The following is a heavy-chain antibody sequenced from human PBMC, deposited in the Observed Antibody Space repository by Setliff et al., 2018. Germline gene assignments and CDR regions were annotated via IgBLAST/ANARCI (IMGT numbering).Heavy chain of an antibody. CDR2: IKGDESEK. D-gene: IGHD6-6*01. J-gene: IGHJ4*02. CDR3: ARGSYSSSF. CDR1: GFTFSNCW. V-gene: IGHV3-7*03. Sequence: PGGSLRLSCAASGFTFSNCWMTWVRQAPGKGLEWVANIKGDESEKYYVDSVKGRFTISRGTSKNTLYLQMSSLRTEDTAVYYCARGSYSSSFGGQGTLVTVSS.